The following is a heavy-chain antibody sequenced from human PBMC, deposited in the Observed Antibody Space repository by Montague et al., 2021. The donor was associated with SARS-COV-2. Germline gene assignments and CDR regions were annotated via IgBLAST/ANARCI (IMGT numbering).Heavy chain of an antibody. J-gene: IGHJ4*02. CDR3: ARAAGVTGGIYHFDY. CDR1: GASMRSNY. D-gene: IGHD2-21*02. V-gene: IGHV4-59*01. CDR2: TYYSEST. Sequence: SETLSLTCTVSGASMRSNYWTWARQPPGKGLEWIGYTYYSESTSYAPSLNSRVTMTVDLSANQISLTLMSVTAADSAVYYCARAAGVTGGIYHFDYWGQGPLVFVSS.